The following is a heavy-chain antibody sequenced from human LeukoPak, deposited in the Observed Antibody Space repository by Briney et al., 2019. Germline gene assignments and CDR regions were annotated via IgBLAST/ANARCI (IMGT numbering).Heavy chain of an antibody. V-gene: IGHV3-7*01. Sequence: PGGSLRLSCAASGFTFSSYWMTWVRQAPGKGLELVANLNQDESERYYAASVKGRFTSSRDNAMNSAYLQLNSLTDDDTAVYFCARDAGGRYGSATVLDHWGRGTLVTVSS. J-gene: IGHJ5*02. CDR3: ARDAGGRYGSATVLDH. D-gene: IGHD5-18*01. CDR2: LNQDESER. CDR1: GFTFSSYW.